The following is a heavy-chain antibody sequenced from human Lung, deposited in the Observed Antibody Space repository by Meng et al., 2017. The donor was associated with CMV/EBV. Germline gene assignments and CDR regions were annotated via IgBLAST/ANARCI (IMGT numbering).Heavy chain of an antibody. V-gene: IGHV4-61*01. CDR2: FYYSGST. CDR1: GGSVSSGSYY. J-gene: IGHJ4*02. CDR3: ARVPLLSGYFDVTPIRGFEY. Sequence: LXCTVSGGSVSSGSYYWSWIRQPPGKGLEWIGYFYYSGSTNYNPSLKSRVTISVDTSKNQYSLKLSSVTAADTAVYYCARVPLLSGYFDVTPIRGFEYWXQGKXVTVSS. D-gene: IGHD3-3*01.